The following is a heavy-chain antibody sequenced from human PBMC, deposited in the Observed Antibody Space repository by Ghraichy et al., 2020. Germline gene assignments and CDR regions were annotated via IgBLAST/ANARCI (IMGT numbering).Heavy chain of an antibody. CDR1: GFTFSSYG. D-gene: IGHD3-22*01. Sequence: GESLNISCAASGFTFSSYGMHWVRQAPGKGLEWVAFIRYDGSNKYYADSVKGRFTISRDNSKNTLYLQMNSLRAEDTAVYYCAKDGGERWLGFFDYWGQGTLVTVSS. CDR3: AKDGGERWLGFFDY. J-gene: IGHJ4*02. V-gene: IGHV3-30*02. CDR2: IRYDGSNK.